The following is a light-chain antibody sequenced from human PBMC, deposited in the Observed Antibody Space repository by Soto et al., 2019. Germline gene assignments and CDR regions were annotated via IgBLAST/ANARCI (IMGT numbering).Light chain of an antibody. CDR3: HHYVTSPT. CDR1: QSVSNNY. V-gene: IGKV3-20*01. Sequence: EIVLTQSPGTLSLYPGERATLSCRASQSVSNNYLAWYQQKPGQAPRLLIYGASNRATGIPDRFSGSGSGTDFTLTISRLEPEDFALYNCHHYVTSPTSGQGTLLEIK. J-gene: IGKJ5*01. CDR2: GAS.